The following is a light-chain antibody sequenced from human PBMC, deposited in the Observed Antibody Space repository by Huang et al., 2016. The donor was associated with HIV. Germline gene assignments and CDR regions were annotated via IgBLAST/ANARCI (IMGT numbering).Light chain of an antibody. J-gene: IGKJ1*01. CDR1: QSLLHSNTYNY. CDR2: LGS. V-gene: IGKV2-28*01. Sequence: DIVMTQSPLSLTVTPGEPASISCRSSQSLLHSNTYNYLDWYLQKPGQSPQVLIYLGSNRASGVPDRFRGSGSGTDFTLKISRVEAEDVGIYYCMQSLETPWTFGQGTKVEIK. CDR3: MQSLETPWT.